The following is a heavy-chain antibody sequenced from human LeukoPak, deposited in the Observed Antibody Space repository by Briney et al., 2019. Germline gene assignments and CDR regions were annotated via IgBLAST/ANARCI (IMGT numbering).Heavy chain of an antibody. CDR2: IIPIFGTA. D-gene: IGHD5-24*01. CDR3: ARVGHRDEDHFDY. Sequence: ASVKVSCKASGGTFSSYAISWVRQAPGQGLEWMGGIIPIFGTANYAQKFRGRVTITADKSTRTAYMELSSLRSEDTAVYYCARVGHRDEDHFDYWGQGTLVTVSS. J-gene: IGHJ4*02. CDR1: GGTFSSYA. V-gene: IGHV1-69*06.